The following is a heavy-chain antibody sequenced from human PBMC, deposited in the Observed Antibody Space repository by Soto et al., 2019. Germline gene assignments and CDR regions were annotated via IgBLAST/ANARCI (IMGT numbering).Heavy chain of an antibody. CDR2: IYYSGST. Sequence: SETLSLTCAVSGGSISSGDYYWSWIRQPPGKGLEWIGYIYYSGSTYYNPSLKSRVTISVDTSKNQFSLKLSSVTAADTAVYYCVREGEQLVLDYWGQGTLVTVSS. J-gene: IGHJ4*02. CDR1: GGSISSGDYY. V-gene: IGHV4-30-4*01. D-gene: IGHD6-13*01. CDR3: VREGEQLVLDY.